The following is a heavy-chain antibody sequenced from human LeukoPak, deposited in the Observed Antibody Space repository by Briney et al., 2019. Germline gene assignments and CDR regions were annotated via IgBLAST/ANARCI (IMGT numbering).Heavy chain of an antibody. CDR1: GFTFNDAW. Sequence: GGSLRFSCVGSGFTFNDAWMSWVRQARGKGLEWVGRIKSKSDGGTIDYAAPVKGGFTISRDDSRNTLYLQMNSLKTEDTAVYYCTTRRQDGWWGQGTLVTVS. CDR2: IKSKSDGGTI. J-gene: IGHJ4*02. CDR3: TTRRQDGW. D-gene: IGHD2-15*01. V-gene: IGHV3-15*01.